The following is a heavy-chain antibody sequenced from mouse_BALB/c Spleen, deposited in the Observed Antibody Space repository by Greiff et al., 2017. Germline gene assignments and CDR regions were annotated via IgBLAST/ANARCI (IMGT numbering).Heavy chain of an antibody. CDR3: ASHYAMDY. J-gene: IGHJ4*01. CDR2: ISDGGSYT. V-gene: IGHV5-4*02. Sequence: EVQLQESGGGLVKPGGSLKLSCAASGFTFSDYYMYWVRQTPEKRLEWVATISDGGSYTYYPDSVKGRFTISRDNAKNNLYLQMSSLKSEDTAMYYCASHYAMDYWGQGTSVTVSS. CDR1: GFTFSDYY.